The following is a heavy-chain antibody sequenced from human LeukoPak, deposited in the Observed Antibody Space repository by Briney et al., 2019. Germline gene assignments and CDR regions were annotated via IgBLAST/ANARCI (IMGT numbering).Heavy chain of an antibody. Sequence: RPSETLSLTCTVSGGSISSSSHYWGWIRQPPGKGLEWIGSIYYSGSTYYNPSLKSRVTISVDTSKNQFSLKLSSVTAADTAVYYCARVFSGYVSDYWGQGTLVTVSS. CDR2: IYYSGST. V-gene: IGHV4-39*07. CDR3: ARVFSGYVSDY. CDR1: GGSISSSSHY. D-gene: IGHD5-12*01. J-gene: IGHJ4*02.